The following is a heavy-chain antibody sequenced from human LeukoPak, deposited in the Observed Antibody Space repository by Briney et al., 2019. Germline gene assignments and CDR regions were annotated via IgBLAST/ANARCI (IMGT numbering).Heavy chain of an antibody. Sequence: PGGSLRLSCAASGFTFSSYWMSWVRQAPGKGLEWVANIQQGGSEKYYVDSVKGRFTISRDNAKNSLYLQMNSLRAEDMAVYYCARDSCSNGVCYKFLDYWGQGTLVTVSS. J-gene: IGHJ4*02. D-gene: IGHD2-8*01. V-gene: IGHV3-7*01. CDR3: ARDSCSNGVCYKFLDY. CDR1: GFTFSSYW. CDR2: IQQGGSEK.